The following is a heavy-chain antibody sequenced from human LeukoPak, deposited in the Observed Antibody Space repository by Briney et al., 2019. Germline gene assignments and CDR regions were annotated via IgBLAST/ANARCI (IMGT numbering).Heavy chain of an antibody. J-gene: IGHJ4*02. CDR3: ARALTTATNRYFDY. V-gene: IGHV3-11*04. CDR1: GFTFSDYD. D-gene: IGHD4-17*01. CDR2: ISSSGSTI. Sequence: GGSLRLSCAASGFTFSDYDMSWIRQAPGKGLEWVSYISSSGSTIYYADSVKGRFTISRDNAKNSLYLQMNSLRAEDTAVYYCARALTTATNRYFDYWGQGTLVTVSS.